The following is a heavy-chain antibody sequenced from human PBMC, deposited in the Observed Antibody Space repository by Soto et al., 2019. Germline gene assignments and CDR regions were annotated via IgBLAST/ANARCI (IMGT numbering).Heavy chain of an antibody. CDR1: GYSISGGYH. CDR3: ARARGADRPNWFDP. J-gene: IGHJ5*02. V-gene: IGHV4-38-2*01. Sequence: SETLSLTCAVSGYSISGGYHCGCIRQPPGKGLEWIASIFRSGASHYSPSLKSRGTISVDTSKNQFSLKLISVTAADTAVYYCARARGADRPNWFDPWGQGTQVTVSS. D-gene: IGHD3-10*01. CDR2: IFRSGAS.